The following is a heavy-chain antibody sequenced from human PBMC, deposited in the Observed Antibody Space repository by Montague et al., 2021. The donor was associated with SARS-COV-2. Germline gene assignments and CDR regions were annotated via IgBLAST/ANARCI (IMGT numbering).Heavy chain of an antibody. CDR1: GFTVSSNY. V-gene: IGHV3-53*01. D-gene: IGHD6-13*01. J-gene: IGHJ6*02. CDR3: ARGEQQQLNFYYYYYYGMDV. Sequence: SLRLSCAASGFTVSSNYMSWVRQAPGKGLEWVSVIYSGGSTYYADSVKGRFTISRDNSKNTLYLHMNSLRAEDTAVYYCARGEQQQLNFYYYYYYGMDVWGQGTTVTVSS. CDR2: IYSGGST.